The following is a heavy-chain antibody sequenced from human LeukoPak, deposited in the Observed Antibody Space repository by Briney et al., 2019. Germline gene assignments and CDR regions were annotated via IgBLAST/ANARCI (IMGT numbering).Heavy chain of an antibody. CDR3: ARDFANGDYYLDY. CDR2: ISSSSSYI. J-gene: IGHJ4*02. V-gene: IGHV3-21*01. Sequence: GGSLRLSCAASGFTFSSYSMNWVRQAPGKGLEWVSSISSSSSYIYYADSVKGRFTISRDNAKNSLYLQMNSLRAEDTAVYCCARDFANGDYYLDYWGQGTLVTVSS. CDR1: GFTFSSYS. D-gene: IGHD4-17*01.